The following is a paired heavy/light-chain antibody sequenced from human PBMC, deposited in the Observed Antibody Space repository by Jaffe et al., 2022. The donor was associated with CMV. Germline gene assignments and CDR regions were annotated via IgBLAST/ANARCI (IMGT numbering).Heavy chain of an antibody. CDR2: INPSGGST. D-gene: IGHD3-22*01. CDR3: ARGAVFYDSSGYYPSYFDY. J-gene: IGHJ4*02. CDR1: GYTFTSWY. V-gene: IGHV1-46*01. Sequence: QVQLVQSGAEVKKPGASVKVSCKASGYTFTSWYMHWVRQAPGQGLEWMGIINPSGGSTSYAQKFQDRVTMTRDTSTSTVYMELSSLRSEDTAVYYCARGAVFYDSSGYYPSYFDYWGQGTLVTVSS.
Light chain of an antibody. CDR2: DAS. V-gene: IGKV3D-20*01. CDR1: QSVGSSY. CDR3: QQYGSSPWT. J-gene: IGKJ1*01. Sequence: EIVLTQSPATLSLSPGERATLSCGASQSVGSSYLAWYQQKPGLAPRLLIYDASSRATDIPDRFSGSGSGTDFTLTISRLEPEDFAVYYCQQYGSSPWTFGQGTKVEIK.